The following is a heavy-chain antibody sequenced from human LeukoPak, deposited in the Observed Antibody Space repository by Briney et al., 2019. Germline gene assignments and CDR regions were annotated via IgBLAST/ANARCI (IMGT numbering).Heavy chain of an antibody. CDR1: GGSISSSGYY. J-gene: IGHJ5*02. Sequence: SETLSLTCTVSGGSISSSGYYWGWIRQPPGKGLEWIGSIYYSGSTYYNPSLKSRVTISVDTSNNQFSLKLSSVTAADTAVYYCVRGIPRFDPWGQGTLVTVSS. CDR2: IYYSGST. D-gene: IGHD2-21*01. CDR3: VRGIPRFDP. V-gene: IGHV4-39*01.